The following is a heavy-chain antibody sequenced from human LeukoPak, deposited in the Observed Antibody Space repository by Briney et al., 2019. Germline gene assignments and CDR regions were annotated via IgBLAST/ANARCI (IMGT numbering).Heavy chain of an antibody. CDR1: GGSISSGGYY. CDR3: ARAAGHSGYPYYFDY. CDR2: IYYSGST. Sequence: SETLSLTCTVSGGSISSGGYYWSWIRQHPGRGLEWIGYIYYSGSTYYNPSLKSRVTISVDTSKNQFSLKLSSVTAADTAVYYCARAAGHSGYPYYFDYWGQGTLVTVSS. D-gene: IGHD3-22*01. V-gene: IGHV4-31*03. J-gene: IGHJ4*02.